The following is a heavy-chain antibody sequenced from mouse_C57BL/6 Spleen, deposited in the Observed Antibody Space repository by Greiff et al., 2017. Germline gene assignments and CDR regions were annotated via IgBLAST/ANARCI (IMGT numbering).Heavy chain of an antibody. V-gene: IGHV14-4*01. Sequence: EVQLQQSGAELVRPGASVKLSCTASGFNIKDDYMHWVKQRPEQGLEWIGWIDPENGDTAYASKFQGKATITADTSSNTAYLQLSSLTSEDTAVYYCTSFITTVSLLDYWGQGTTLTVSS. CDR1: GFNIKDDY. CDR2: IDPENGDT. D-gene: IGHD1-1*01. J-gene: IGHJ2*01. CDR3: TSFITTVSLLDY.